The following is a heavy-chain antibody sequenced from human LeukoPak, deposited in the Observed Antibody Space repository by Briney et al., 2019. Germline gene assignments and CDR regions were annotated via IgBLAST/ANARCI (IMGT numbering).Heavy chain of an antibody. CDR2: ISVYNGNT. J-gene: IGHJ4*02. CDR1: GYTFANFG. CDR3: ARTCSSSSCYMVH. V-gene: IGHV1-18*01. D-gene: IGHD2-2*02. Sequence: ASVKVSCKASGYTFANFGITWVRQAPGQGLEWLGWISVYNGNTNYAQNLQGRVTLTTDTSTSTAYMELRSLRSDDTALYYCARTCSSSSCYMVHWGQGTLVTVSS.